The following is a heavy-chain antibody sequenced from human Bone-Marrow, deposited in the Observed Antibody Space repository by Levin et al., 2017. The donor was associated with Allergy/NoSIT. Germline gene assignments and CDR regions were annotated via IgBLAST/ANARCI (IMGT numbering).Heavy chain of an antibody. V-gene: IGHV3-49*03. CDR2: IRSKAYGGTT. D-gene: IGHD2-15*01. CDR1: GFTFDDYA. CDR3: SRDEYGQVVGAFFDA. J-gene: IGHJ5*02. Sequence: PGGSLRLSCIGSGFTFDDYAMSWFRQAPGKGLEWVGFIRSKAYGGTTEYGASVKDRFIVSRDDSKSSVYLQMNSLKTEDTAIYYCSRDEYGQVVGAFFDAWGQGTLVTVSS.